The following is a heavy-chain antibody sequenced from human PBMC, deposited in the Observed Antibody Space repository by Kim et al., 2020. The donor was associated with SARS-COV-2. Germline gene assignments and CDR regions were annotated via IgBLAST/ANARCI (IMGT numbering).Heavy chain of an antibody. CDR2: ISSSSSYI. Sequence: GGSLRLSCAASGFTFSSYSMNWVRQAPGKGLEWVSSISSSSSYIYYADSVKGRFTISRDNAKNSLYLQMNSLRAEDTAVYYCALYCSSTSCYPPIDYWGQGTLVTVSS. CDR1: GFTFSSYS. D-gene: IGHD2-2*01. V-gene: IGHV3-21*01. J-gene: IGHJ4*02. CDR3: ALYCSSTSCYPPIDY.